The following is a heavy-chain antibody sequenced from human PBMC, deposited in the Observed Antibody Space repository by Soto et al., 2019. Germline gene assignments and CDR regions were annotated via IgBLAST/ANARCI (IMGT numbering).Heavy chain of an antibody. V-gene: IGHV1-3*01. D-gene: IGHD6-19*01. Sequence: APVKVSCKASGYTFTGYAMHWVRQAPGQRLEWMGWINAGNGNTKYSQKFQGRVTITRDTSASTAYMELSSLRSEDTAVYYCARAVAVTADFDYVGRETLVPVSS. CDR1: GYTFTGYA. CDR2: INAGNGNT. J-gene: IGHJ4*02. CDR3: ARAVAVTADFDY.